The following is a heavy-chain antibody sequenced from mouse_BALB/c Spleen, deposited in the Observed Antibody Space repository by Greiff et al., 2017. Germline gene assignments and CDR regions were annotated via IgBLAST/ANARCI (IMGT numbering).Heavy chain of an antibody. J-gene: IGHJ2*01. CDR1: GFTFSSYG. CDR2: ISSGGSYT. CDR3: ARHDYGNDDFDY. D-gene: IGHD2-2*01. V-gene: IGHV5-6*01. Sequence: EVKLVESGGDLVKPGGSLKLSCAASGFTFSSYGMSWVRQTPDKRLEWVATISSGGSYTYYPDSVKGRFTISRDNAKNTLYLQMSSLKSEDTAMYYCARHDYGNDDFDYWGQGTTLTVAS.